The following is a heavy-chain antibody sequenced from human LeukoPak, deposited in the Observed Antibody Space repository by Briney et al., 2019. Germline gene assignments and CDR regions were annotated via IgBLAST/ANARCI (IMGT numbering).Heavy chain of an antibody. CDR2: ISSSSYI. J-gene: IGHJ6*02. D-gene: IGHD3-10*01. Sequence: GGSLRLSCAASGFTFSSYSMNWVRQAPGKGLEWVSSISSSSYIYYADSVKGRFTISRDNAKNSLYLQMNSLRAGDTAVYYCARDRLPTYGSGTYYYYYYGMDVWGQGTLVTVSS. V-gene: IGHV3-21*01. CDR1: GFTFSSYS. CDR3: ARDRLPTYGSGTYYYYYYGMDV.